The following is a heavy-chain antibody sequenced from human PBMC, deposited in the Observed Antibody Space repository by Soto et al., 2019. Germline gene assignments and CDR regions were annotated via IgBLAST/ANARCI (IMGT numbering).Heavy chain of an antibody. CDR1: GRIFSSFP. V-gene: IGHV1-69*01. CDR3: VSVGSSDASNSVLAQ. D-gene: IGHD3-22*01. Sequence: QVQVVQSGAEVKKPGSSVKISCKASGRIFSSFPTSWVRQVPGQGLEWMGGVISASGSVTYAPKFQGRVTISAVDCVGISYMELSGLSTEDTAIYYCVSVGSSDASNSVLAQWGRGTMVTVSS. CDR2: VISASGSV. J-gene: IGHJ4*02.